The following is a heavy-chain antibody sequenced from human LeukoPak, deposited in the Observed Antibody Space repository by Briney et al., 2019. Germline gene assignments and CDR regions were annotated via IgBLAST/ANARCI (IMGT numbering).Heavy chain of an antibody. CDR3: ARHNGYGDLPGDFDY. CDR1: GGSISSSSYY. D-gene: IGHD4-17*01. CDR2: IYYSGST. V-gene: IGHV4-39*01. J-gene: IGHJ4*02. Sequence: PSETLSLTCTVSGGSISSSSYYWGWIRQPPGKGLEWIGSIYYSGSTYYNPSLKSRVTISVDTSKNQFSLKLSSVTAADTAVYYCARHNGYGDLPGDFDYWGQGTLVTVSS.